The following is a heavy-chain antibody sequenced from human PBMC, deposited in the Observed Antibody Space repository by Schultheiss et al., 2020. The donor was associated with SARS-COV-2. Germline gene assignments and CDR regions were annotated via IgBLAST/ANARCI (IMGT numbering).Heavy chain of an antibody. D-gene: IGHD6-13*01. CDR3: ARGGMAPYSSTGY. Sequence: SQTLSLTCAVYGGSFSGYYWSWIRQPPGKGLEWIGEINHSGSTNYNPSLKSRVTISVDTSKNQFSLKLSSVTAADTAVYYCARGGMAPYSSTGYWGQGTLVTVSS. J-gene: IGHJ4*02. CDR2: INHSGST. CDR1: GGSFSGYY. V-gene: IGHV4-34*01.